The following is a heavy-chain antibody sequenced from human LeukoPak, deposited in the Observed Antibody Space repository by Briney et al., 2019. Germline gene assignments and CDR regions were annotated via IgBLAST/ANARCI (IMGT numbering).Heavy chain of an antibody. D-gene: IGHD3-9*01. Sequence: PGGSLRLSCTASGFTFGDYAMSWFRQAPGKGLEWVGFIRSKAYGGTTEYAASVKGRFTISRDDSKSIAYLQMNSLKTEDTAVYYCTRVVDPFDYDILTGYPRWYFDYWGQGTLVTVSS. CDR2: IRSKAYGGTT. V-gene: IGHV3-49*03. CDR3: TRVVDPFDYDILTGYPRWYFDY. CDR1: GFTFGDYA. J-gene: IGHJ4*02.